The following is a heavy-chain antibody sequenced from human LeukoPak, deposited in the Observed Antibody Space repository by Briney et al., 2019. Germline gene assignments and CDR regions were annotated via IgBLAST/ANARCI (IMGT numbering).Heavy chain of an antibody. D-gene: IGHD3-10*01. J-gene: IGHJ3*02. V-gene: IGHV1-2*02. CDR3: ARTGRERKSSGSYNI. Sequence: GASVKVSCKASGYTFTGYYMQWVRQAPGQGLEWMGWINPNSGGTNYAQKFQGRVTMTRDTSISTAYMELSRLRSDDTAVYYCARTGRERKSSGSYNIWGQGTMVTVSS. CDR2: INPNSGGT. CDR1: GYTFTGYY.